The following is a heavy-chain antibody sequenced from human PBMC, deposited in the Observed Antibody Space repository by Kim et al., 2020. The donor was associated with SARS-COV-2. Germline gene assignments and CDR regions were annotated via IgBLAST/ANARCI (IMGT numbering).Heavy chain of an antibody. CDR1: GYKFSDSW. J-gene: IGHJ4*02. Sequence: GESLKISCKASGYKFSDSWISWVRQTPENGLEWMGRIDPKDSFINHNPSFRGHVTMSVDRYINSAYLQWDSLQASDNGIYYCVRWTVVRGEPDFWGQGTPITVSA. D-gene: IGHD3-10*01. CDR2: IDPKDSFI. V-gene: IGHV5-10-1*01. CDR3: VRWTVVRGEPDF.